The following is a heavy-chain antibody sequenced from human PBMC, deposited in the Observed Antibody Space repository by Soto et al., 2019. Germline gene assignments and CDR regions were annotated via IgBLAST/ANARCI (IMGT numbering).Heavy chain of an antibody. CDR2: ISYDGSNK. V-gene: IGHV3-30-3*01. CDR1: GFTFSSYA. D-gene: IGHD3-16*01. CDR3: ARDRIRGKYYYYGMDV. J-gene: IGHJ6*02. Sequence: QPGGSLRLSCAASGFTFSSYAMHWVRQAPGKGLEWVAVISYDGSNKYYADSVKGRFTISRDNSKNTLYLQMNSLRAEDTAVYYCARDRIRGKYYYYGMDVWGQGTTVTVSS.